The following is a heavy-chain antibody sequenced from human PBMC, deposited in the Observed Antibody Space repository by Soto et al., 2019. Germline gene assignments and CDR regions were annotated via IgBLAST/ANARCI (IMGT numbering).Heavy chain of an antibody. V-gene: IGHV1-69*02. Sequence: GASVKVACKASGGTFSSYTISWVRQAPGQGREWMGRIIPSLGIANYAQKFQGRVTITADKSTSTAYMELSSVTAADTAVYYCARLPNYDFWSGGTGTLKYYYMDVWGKGTTVTVSS. CDR2: IIPSLGIA. CDR3: ARLPNYDFWSGGTGTLKYYYMDV. D-gene: IGHD3-3*01. CDR1: GGTFSSYT. J-gene: IGHJ6*03.